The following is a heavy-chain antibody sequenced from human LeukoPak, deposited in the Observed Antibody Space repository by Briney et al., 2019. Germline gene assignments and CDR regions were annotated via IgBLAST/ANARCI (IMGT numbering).Heavy chain of an antibody. CDR3: ARTSSSGLVGGYYFDY. D-gene: IGHD6-19*01. CDR2: TYTSGSI. CDR1: GGSIGSGSYY. J-gene: IGHJ4*02. Sequence: KSSQTLSLTCTVSGGSIGSGSYYWSWIRQPAGKGLEWIGRTYTSGSINYNPSLKSRVTISVDTSKNQFSLKLSSVTAADTAVYYCARTSSSGLVGGYYFDYWGQGTLVTVSS. V-gene: IGHV4-61*02.